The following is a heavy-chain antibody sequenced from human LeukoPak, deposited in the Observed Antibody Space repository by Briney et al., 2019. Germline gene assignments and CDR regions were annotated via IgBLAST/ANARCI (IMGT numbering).Heavy chain of an antibody. Sequence: GKSLRLSCAASTFTFRRFPMRWVRQAPAKGLEGVAVTSDDGSDTYYPDYVKGRFTISRDNSKNTLYLQMNSLRPEDTAVYYCAKDGSTSWHGYFQHWGQGTLVTVSS. CDR3: AKDGSTSWHGYFQH. CDR1: TFTFRRFP. D-gene: IGHD2-2*01. V-gene: IGHV3-30-3*01. CDR2: TSDDGSDT. J-gene: IGHJ1*01.